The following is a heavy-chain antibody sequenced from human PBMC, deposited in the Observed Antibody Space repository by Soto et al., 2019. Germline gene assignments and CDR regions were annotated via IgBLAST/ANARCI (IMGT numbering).Heavy chain of an antibody. Sequence: PGGSLRLSCAASGFTFSSYTMNWVRQAPGKGLEWVSSISSVSSYIYYADSVKGRFTISRDNAKNSLYLQMNSLRAEDTAVYYCARASXXXXXHTDYWGQGTLVXVSS. V-gene: IGHV3-21*01. D-gene: IGHD3-16*02. CDR2: ISSVSSYI. CDR3: ARASXXXXXHTDY. J-gene: IGHJ4*02. CDR1: GFTFSSYT.